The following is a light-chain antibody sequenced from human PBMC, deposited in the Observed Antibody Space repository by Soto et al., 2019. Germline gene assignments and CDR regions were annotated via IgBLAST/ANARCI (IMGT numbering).Light chain of an antibody. CDR3: QQSFSPPRT. V-gene: IGKV1-39*01. CDR1: QTISTY. J-gene: IGKJ1*01. CDR2: GAS. Sequence: DIQMTHSPATLSSYIGDRVTITCRASQTISTYLNCYQQKPVKAPKLLIYGASSLQSGVPSRFSGSGSGTDFTLTISSLQPEDFGTYYCQQSFSPPRTFGQGTKVDIK.